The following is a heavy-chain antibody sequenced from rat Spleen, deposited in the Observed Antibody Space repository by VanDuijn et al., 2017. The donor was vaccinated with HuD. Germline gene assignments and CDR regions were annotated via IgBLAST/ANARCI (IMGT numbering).Heavy chain of an antibody. CDR3: ATHGTMAARSGYYFDY. D-gene: IGHD1-2*01. CDR1: GFTFSDYG. V-gene: IGHV5S10*01. Sequence: EVQLVESGGGLVQPGKSLKLSCAASGFTFSDYGMAWVRQSPKKGLEWVATIIYDGTRAHYRDPVKGRFTISRDDAKSTLNLQMDSLRSEDTATYDCATHGTMAARSGYYFDYWGQGVVVTVSS. J-gene: IGHJ2*01. CDR2: IIYDGTRA.